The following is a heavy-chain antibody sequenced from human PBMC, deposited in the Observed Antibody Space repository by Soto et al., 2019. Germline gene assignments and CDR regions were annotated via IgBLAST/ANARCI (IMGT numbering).Heavy chain of an antibody. D-gene: IGHD1-20*01. CDR2: IIPIFGTA. Sequence: SVKVSCKASGGTFSSYAISWVRQAPGQGLEWMGGIIPIFGTANYAQKFQGRVTITADESTSTAYMELSSLRSEDTAVYYCASAFSPWYWFDPWGQGTLVTSP. CDR1: GGTFSSYA. J-gene: IGHJ5*02. CDR3: ASAFSPWYWFDP. V-gene: IGHV1-69*13.